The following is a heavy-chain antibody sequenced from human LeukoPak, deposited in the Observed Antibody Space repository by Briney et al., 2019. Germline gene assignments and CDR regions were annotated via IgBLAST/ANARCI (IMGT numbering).Heavy chain of an antibody. CDR1: GFTFSHYG. CDR3: ARDPGESSAYSFDI. Sequence: GGSLRLSCTSSGFTFSHYGMHWVRQAPGKGLEWVAVISYDGSNKYYADSVKGRFTISRDTSKSTLSLQMNSLRTEDTAIYYCARDPGESSAYSFDIWGQGILVTVSS. V-gene: IGHV3-30*03. J-gene: IGHJ4*02. D-gene: IGHD3-22*01. CDR2: ISYDGSNK.